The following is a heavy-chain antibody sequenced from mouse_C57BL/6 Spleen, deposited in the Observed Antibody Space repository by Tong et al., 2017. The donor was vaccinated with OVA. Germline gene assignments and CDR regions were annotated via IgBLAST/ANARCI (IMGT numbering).Heavy chain of an antibody. V-gene: IGHV3-1*02. CDR1: GYSITSGYS. D-gene: IGHD2-12*01. CDR3: ARCVADDGYFDY. CDR2: IHYSGST. J-gene: IGHJ2*01. Sequence: EVQLQESGPDLVKPSQSLSLTCTVTGYSITSGYSWHWIRQFPGNKLEWMGYIHYSGSTNYNPSLKSRISITRDTSKNQCSLQLNSGTTEDTATYYCARCVADDGYFDYWGQGTTLTVSS.